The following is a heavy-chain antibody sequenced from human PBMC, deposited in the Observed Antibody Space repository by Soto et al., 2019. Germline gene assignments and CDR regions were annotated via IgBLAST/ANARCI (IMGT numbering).Heavy chain of an antibody. D-gene: IGHD3-3*01. CDR2: ISYDGSNK. CDR3: ARVSSYYDFWSGYDPIGYYYYGMDV. Sequence: PGGSVRLSCAASGFTFSSYAMHWVRQAPGKGLEWVAVISYDGSNKYYADSVKGRFTISRDNSKNTLYLQMNSLRAEDTAVYYCARVSSYYDFWSGYDPIGYYYYGMDVWGQGT. CDR1: GFTFSSYA. J-gene: IGHJ6*02. V-gene: IGHV3-30-3*01.